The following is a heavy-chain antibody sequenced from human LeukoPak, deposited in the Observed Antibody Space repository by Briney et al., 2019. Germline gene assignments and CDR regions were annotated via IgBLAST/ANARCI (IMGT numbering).Heavy chain of an antibody. CDR1: GIIFSIYS. D-gene: IGHD3-3*01. Sequence: GGSLRLSCAASGIIFSIYSMNWVRQAPGKGLEWISYINSGGGTTYYADSVKGRFTISRDNAKNSLYLQMNSLRAEDTAVYYCTKEVRFQIDYWGQGTLVTVSA. J-gene: IGHJ4*02. CDR2: INSGGGTT. CDR3: TKEVRFQIDY. V-gene: IGHV3-48*01.